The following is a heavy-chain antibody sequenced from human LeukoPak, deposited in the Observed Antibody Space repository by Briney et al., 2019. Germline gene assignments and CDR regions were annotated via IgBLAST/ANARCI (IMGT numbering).Heavy chain of an antibody. V-gene: IGHV3-7*03. CDR3: AGGGGLDV. CDR2: INHNGNVN. J-gene: IGHJ6*02. D-gene: IGHD3-16*01. Sequence: GGSLRLSCAASGFTFSSYWMNWARQAPGKGLEWVASINHNGNVNYYVDSVKGRFTISRDNAKNSLYLQMSNLRAEDTAVYFCAGGGGLDVWGQGAMVTVSS. CDR1: GFTFSSYW.